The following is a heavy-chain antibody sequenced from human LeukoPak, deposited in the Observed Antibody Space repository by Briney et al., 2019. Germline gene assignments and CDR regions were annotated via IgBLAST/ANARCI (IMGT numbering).Heavy chain of an antibody. Sequence: GGSLRLSCATSGFTLSSYSMSWVRQAPGKGLEWVSYISSSGSTIYYAASVKGRFIISRDNARKSVSLQLNSLRDEDTAVYYCARTTAFDYWGQGTLVTVSS. V-gene: IGHV3-48*02. D-gene: IGHD1-14*01. CDR2: ISSSGSTI. CDR3: ARTTAFDY. CDR1: GFTLSSYS. J-gene: IGHJ4*02.